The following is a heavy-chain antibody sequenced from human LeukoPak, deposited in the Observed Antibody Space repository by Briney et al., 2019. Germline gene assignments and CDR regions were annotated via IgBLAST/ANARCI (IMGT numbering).Heavy chain of an antibody. CDR2: ISSSSSYI. D-gene: IGHD3-10*01. J-gene: IGHJ4*02. CDR3: ARDLNMVRGVDGYFDY. V-gene: IGHV3-21*01. CDR1: GFTFDDYG. Sequence: AGGSLRLSCAASGFTFDDYGMSWVRQAPGKGLEWVSSISSSSSYIYYADSVKGRFTISRDNAKNSLYLQMNSLRAEDTAVYYCARDLNMVRGVDGYFDYWGQGTLVTVSS.